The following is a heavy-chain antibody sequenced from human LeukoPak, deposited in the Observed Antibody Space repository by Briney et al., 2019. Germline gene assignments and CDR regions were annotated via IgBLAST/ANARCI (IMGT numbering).Heavy chain of an antibody. CDR1: GFTITNYW. J-gene: IGHJ4*02. D-gene: IGHD2-8*02. CDR3: VVIVLG. Sequence: GGSLRLSCAASGFTITNYWMHWVRQAPGQGLVWVSRISSDGTTTNYADSVRGRFTISRDNAKNMLYLQMNSLRAEDTAIYYCVVIVLGWGQGTLVTVSS. CDR2: ISSDGTTT. V-gene: IGHV3-74*01.